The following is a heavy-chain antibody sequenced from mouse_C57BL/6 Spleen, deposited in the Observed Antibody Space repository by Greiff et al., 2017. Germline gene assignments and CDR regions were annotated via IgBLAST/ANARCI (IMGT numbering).Heavy chain of an antibody. V-gene: IGHV1-82*01. Sequence: QVQLQQSGPELVKPGASVKISCKASGYAFSSSWMNWVKQRPGKGLEWIGRIYPGDGGTNYNGKFKGKATLTADKSSSTAYMQLSSLTSEDSAVYFCARELAYWGQGTTLTVSS. CDR1: GYAFSSSW. CDR3: ARELAY. J-gene: IGHJ2*01. CDR2: IYPGDGGT.